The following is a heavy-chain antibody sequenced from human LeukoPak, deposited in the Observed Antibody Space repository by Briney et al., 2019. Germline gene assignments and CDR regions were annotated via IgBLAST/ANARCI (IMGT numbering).Heavy chain of an antibody. CDR1: GFTVSTNY. V-gene: IGHV3-66*01. CDR3: ARPGDYYDSSGYYH. CDR2: IYSGGST. Sequence: PGGSLRLSCAASGFTVSTNYMSWVRQAPGKGLEWVSVIYSGGSTYYAASVKGRFTISRDNSKNTLYLQMNSLRAEDTAVYYCARPGDYYDSSGYYHWGQGTLVTVPS. D-gene: IGHD3-22*01. J-gene: IGHJ4*02.